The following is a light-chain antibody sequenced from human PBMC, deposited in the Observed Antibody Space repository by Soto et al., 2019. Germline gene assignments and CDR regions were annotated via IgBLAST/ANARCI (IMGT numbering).Light chain of an antibody. Sequence: TQSPDTLSLSPWERATLSCRASQDISNNLVWYQQKPGQAPRLLIYGASTRATDIPARFSGSGSGTEFTLTISSLQSEDFAIYYCQQYNNWPRTFGQGTKVDIK. CDR1: QDISNN. CDR2: GAS. V-gene: IGKV3-15*01. J-gene: IGKJ1*01. CDR3: QQYNNWPRT.